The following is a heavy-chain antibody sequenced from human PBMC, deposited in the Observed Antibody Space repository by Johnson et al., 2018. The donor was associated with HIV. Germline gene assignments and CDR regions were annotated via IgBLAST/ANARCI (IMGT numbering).Heavy chain of an antibody. CDR3: AKGSVAVLDAFDI. CDR1: GFTFSSYG. CDR2: IRYAGSNK. D-gene: IGHD4-23*01. V-gene: IGHV3-30*02. Sequence: VQLVESGGGAVQPGGSLRLSCAASGFTFSSYGMHWVRQAPGKGLEWVAFIRYAGSNKYYADSVKGRFTISRDNSKNTLYLQMNSLRAEDTAVYYCAKGSVAVLDAFDIWGQGTMVTVSS. J-gene: IGHJ3*02.